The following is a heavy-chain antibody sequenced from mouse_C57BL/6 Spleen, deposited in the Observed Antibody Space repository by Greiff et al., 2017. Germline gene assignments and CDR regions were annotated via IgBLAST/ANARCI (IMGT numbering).Heavy chain of an antibody. J-gene: IGHJ1*03. CDR1: GFTFSDYY. V-gene: IGHV5-16*02. Sequence: EVKVVESEGGLVQPGSSMKLSCTASGFTFSDYYMAWVRQVPEKGLEWVANINYDGSSTYYLDSLKSRFIISRDNAKNILYLQMSSLKSEDTATYYCARRYYGSSYVDWYFDVWGTGTTVTVSS. CDR2: INYDGSST. CDR3: ARRYYGSSYVDWYFDV. D-gene: IGHD1-1*01.